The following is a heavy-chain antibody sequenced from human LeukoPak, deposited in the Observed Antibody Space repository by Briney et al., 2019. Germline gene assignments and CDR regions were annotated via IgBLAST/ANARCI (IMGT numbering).Heavy chain of an antibody. Sequence: SETLSLTCTVSGGSISNYYWSWIRQPPGKGLEWIGEINHSGSTNYNPSLKSRVTISVDTSKNQFSLKLSSVTAADTAVYYCARDGYNFPYFDYWGQGTLVTVSS. V-gene: IGHV4-34*01. CDR3: ARDGYNFPYFDY. CDR1: GGSISNYY. D-gene: IGHD5-24*01. CDR2: INHSGST. J-gene: IGHJ4*02.